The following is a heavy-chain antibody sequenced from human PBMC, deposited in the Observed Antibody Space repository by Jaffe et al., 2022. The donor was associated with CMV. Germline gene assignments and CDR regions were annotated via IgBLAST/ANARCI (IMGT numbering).Heavy chain of an antibody. D-gene: IGHD1-26*01. CDR1: GFTFSSYS. CDR2: ISSSSSTI. J-gene: IGHJ6*02. CDR3: ARAIIVGAMKNPRVSYYYYGMDV. Sequence: EVQLVESGGGLVQPGGSLRLSCAASGFTFSSYSMNWVRQAPGKGLEWVSYISSSSSTIYYADSVKGRFTISRDNAKNSLYLQMNSLRDEDTAVYYCARAIIVGAMKNPRVSYYYYGMDVWGQGTTVTVSS. V-gene: IGHV3-48*02.